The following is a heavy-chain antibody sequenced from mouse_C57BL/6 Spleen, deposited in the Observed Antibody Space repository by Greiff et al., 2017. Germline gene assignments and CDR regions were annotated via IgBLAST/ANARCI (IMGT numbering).Heavy chain of an antibody. CDR1: GYTFTSYT. CDR2: INPSSGYT. D-gene: IGHD2-14*01. Sequence: QVQLQQSGAELARPGASVKMSCKASGYTFTSYTMHWVKQRPGQGLEWIGYINPSSGYTKYNQKFKDKATLTADKSSSTAYMQLSSLTSEDSAVYYCAKDRGALPYFDYWGQGTTLTVSS. CDR3: AKDRGALPYFDY. V-gene: IGHV1-4*01. J-gene: IGHJ2*01.